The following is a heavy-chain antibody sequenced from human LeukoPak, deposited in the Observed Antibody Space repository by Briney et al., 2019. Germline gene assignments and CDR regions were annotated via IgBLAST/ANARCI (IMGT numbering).Heavy chain of an antibody. V-gene: IGHV4-31*03. CDR2: IYYSGST. CDR1: GGSISSGTYY. J-gene: IGHJ3*02. D-gene: IGHD3-16*02. CDR3: ARDLSNYDYIWGSYRATDAFDI. Sequence: SQTLSLTCTVSGGSISSGTYYWSWIRQHPGKGLEWIGYIYYSGSTSYNPSLKSRVTISVDTSKNQFSLKLSSVTAADTAMYYCARDLSNYDYIWGSYRATDAFDIRGQGTMVTVSS.